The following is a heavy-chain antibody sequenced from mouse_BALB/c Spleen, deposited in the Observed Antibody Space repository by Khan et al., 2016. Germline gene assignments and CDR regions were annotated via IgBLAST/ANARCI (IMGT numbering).Heavy chain of an antibody. Sequence: EVKLEVSGPGLVKPSQSLSLTCTVTGYSITSDYAWNWIRQFPGNKLEWMGYISYSGSTSYTPSLKSRISITRDTSKNQFFLQLNSVTTEDTATYYCARGRGAMDYWGQGTSVTVSS. V-gene: IGHV3-2*02. CDR2: ISYSGST. CDR3: ARGRGAMDY. CDR1: GYSITSDYA. J-gene: IGHJ4*01.